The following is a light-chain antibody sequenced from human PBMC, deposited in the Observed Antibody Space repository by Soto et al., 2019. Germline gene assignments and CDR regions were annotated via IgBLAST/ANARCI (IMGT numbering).Light chain of an antibody. CDR1: QSVRGN. CDR2: GAS. V-gene: IGKV3-15*01. CDR3: QQRNNWPLT. Sequence: EVVMTQSPPTLSVSSGERATLSCRASQSVRGNLAWYQQKPGQAPRLLISGASTGATGVPARFSGSGSETEFTLTISSLEPEDFAVYYCQQRNNWPLTFGGGTKVDIK. J-gene: IGKJ4*01.